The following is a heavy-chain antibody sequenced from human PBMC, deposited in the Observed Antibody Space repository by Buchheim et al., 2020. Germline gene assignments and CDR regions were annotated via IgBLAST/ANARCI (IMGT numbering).Heavy chain of an antibody. CDR2: INHSGST. D-gene: IGHD3-9*01. Sequence: QVQLQQWGAGLLKPSETLSLTCAVYGGSFSGYYWSWIRQPPGKGLEWIGEINHSGSTNYNPSLKSRVTISVDTSKNPFSLKLSSVTAADTAVYYCARRKRYFDWLLLEFDPWGQGTL. J-gene: IGHJ5*02. CDR3: ARRKRYFDWLLLEFDP. CDR1: GGSFSGYY. V-gene: IGHV4-34*01.